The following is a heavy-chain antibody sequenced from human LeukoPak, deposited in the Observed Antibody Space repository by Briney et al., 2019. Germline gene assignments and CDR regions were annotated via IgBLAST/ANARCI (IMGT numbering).Heavy chain of an antibody. CDR2: MNPNSGNT. D-gene: IGHD3-10*01. CDR3: ARARITMVRGVIIGPSYYYYYYMDV. Sequence: GASVKVPCKASGYTFTSYDINWVRQATGQGLEWMGWMNPNSGNTGYAQKFQGRVTMTRNTSISTAYMELSSLRSEDTAVYYCARARITMVRGVIIGPSYYYYYYMDVWGKGTTVTVSS. J-gene: IGHJ6*03. CDR1: GYTFTSYD. V-gene: IGHV1-8*01.